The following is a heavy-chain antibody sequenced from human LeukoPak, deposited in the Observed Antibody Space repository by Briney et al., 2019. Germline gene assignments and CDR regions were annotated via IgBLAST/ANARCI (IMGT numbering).Heavy chain of an antibody. CDR2: ISSSSSTI. J-gene: IGHJ4*02. CDR1: GFTFSSYS. D-gene: IGHD2-2*02. CDR3: ARSHRSHYTRLDY. V-gene: IGHV3-48*01. Sequence: QPGGSLRLSCAASGFTFSSYSMNWVRQAPGKGLEWVSYISSSSSTIYYADSVKGRFTISRDNAKNSLYLQMNSLRAEDTAVYYCARSHRSHYTRLDYWGQGTLVTVSS.